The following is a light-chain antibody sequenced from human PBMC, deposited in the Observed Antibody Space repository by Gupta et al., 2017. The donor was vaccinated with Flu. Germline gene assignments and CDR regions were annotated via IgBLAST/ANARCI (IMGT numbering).Light chain of an antibody. V-gene: IGLV2-14*01. Sequence: QSALTQPASVSGSPRQAITISCTGNDIDGFNFVSWYQHRPGKAPKLIIYEVNNRPSGVSSRFSGSKSGNTASLTISGLQADDEADYYCSSYTTTAVRYVFGTGTKVSVL. CDR2: EVN. CDR1: NDIDGFNF. CDR3: SSYTTTAVRYV. J-gene: IGLJ1*01.